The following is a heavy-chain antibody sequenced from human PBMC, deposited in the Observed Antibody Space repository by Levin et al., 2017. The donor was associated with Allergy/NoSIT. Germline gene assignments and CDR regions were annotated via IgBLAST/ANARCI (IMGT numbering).Heavy chain of an antibody. J-gene: IGHJ4*02. D-gene: IGHD3-16*01. V-gene: IGHV3-23*01. Sequence: PGGSLRLSCAVSGLTFSNYAMSWVRQAPGKGLECVSDISASGGSKYYADSVKGRFTISRDNSKNTLYLQMNSLRAEDTALYYCAKVGGTEYWGQGTLVTVSS. CDR1: GLTFSNYA. CDR3: AKVGGTEY. CDR2: ISASGGSK.